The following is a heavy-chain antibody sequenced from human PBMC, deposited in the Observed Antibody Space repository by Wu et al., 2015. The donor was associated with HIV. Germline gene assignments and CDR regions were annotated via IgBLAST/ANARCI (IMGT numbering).Heavy chain of an antibody. Sequence: QVQLVQSGPEVKNPGASVKVSCKAFGYTFTSYGVSWVRQAPGQGLEWMGWISADNINTHYAQKLQGRVTLTTDTSTSTAYMELRSLRSDDTAVYYCARDCSSTSCYGYRYFDLWGRGTLVTVSS. V-gene: IGHV1-18*01. J-gene: IGHJ2*01. CDR1: GYTFTSYG. CDR2: ISADNINT. D-gene: IGHD2-2*01. CDR3: ARDCSSTSCYGYRYFDL.